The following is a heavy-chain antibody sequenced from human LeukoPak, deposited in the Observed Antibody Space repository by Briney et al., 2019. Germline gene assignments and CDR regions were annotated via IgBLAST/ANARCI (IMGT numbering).Heavy chain of an antibody. V-gene: IGHV3-23*01. J-gene: IGHJ4*02. CDR2: ISGSGGTT. CDR1: GFAFRRYA. D-gene: IGHD6-13*01. Sequence: GGSLRLSCAASGFAFRRYAMSWVRQPPGKGLEWVSGISGSGGTTYYADSVKGRFTISRDNSKNTLYLQMNSLRAEDTAVYFCAKELEAAAGDLSDYWGQGTLVTVSS. CDR3: AKELEAAAGDLSDY.